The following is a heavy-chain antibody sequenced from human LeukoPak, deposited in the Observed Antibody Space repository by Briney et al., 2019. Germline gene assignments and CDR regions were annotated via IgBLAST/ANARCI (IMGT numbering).Heavy chain of an antibody. CDR3: AELGITMIGGV. J-gene: IGHJ6*04. CDR1: GFTFSSYG. V-gene: IGHV3-23*01. CDR2: ISATGGTT. D-gene: IGHD3-10*02. Sequence: GGTLRLSCAASGFTFSSYGMSWVRQAPGKGLEWVSAISATGGTTYYADSVKGRFTISRDNAKNSLYLQMNSLRAEDTAVYYCAELGITMIGGVWGKGTTVTISS.